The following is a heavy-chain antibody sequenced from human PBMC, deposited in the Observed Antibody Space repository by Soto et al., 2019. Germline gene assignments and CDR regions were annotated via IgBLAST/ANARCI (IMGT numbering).Heavy chain of an antibody. CDR2: IIPIFGTA. Sequence: QFQLVQSGAEVKKPGSSVKVSCKASGGTFSSYAISWVRQAPGQGLEWMGGIIPIFGTANYAQKFQGRVTITAHDSTSTAYMEVSSLRSEDTAVYYCASQRQLLSPFDYWGQGTLVTVSS. CDR1: GGTFSSYA. CDR3: ASQRQLLSPFDY. J-gene: IGHJ4*02. D-gene: IGHD2-2*01. V-gene: IGHV1-69*12.